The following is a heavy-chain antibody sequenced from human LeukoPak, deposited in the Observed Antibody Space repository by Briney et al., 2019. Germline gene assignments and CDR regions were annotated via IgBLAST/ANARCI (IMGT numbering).Heavy chain of an antibody. CDR3: AKDFTPDGIWDIDY. CDR1: GFTFSKYT. Sequence: GGSLRLSCVASGFTFSKYTMSWVRPAPGEGLEWVSGIFGGGSGSTFYAESVKGRFTISRDNSKNTLYLQMNSLRDEDTAIYYCAKDFTPDGIWDIDYWGRGTLITVSS. V-gene: IGHV3-23*01. CDR2: IFGGGSGST. D-gene: IGHD1-20*01. J-gene: IGHJ4*02.